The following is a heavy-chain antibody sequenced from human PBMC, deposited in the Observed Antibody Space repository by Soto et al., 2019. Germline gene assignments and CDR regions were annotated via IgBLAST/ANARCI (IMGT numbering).Heavy chain of an antibody. CDR2: INSDGSST. V-gene: IGHV3-74*01. D-gene: IGHD2-15*01. CDR3: AIVEYYCSGGSCYYYYGMDV. Sequence: EVPLVESGGGLVQPGGSLRLSSAASGFTFSSYWMHWVRQAPGKGLVWVSRINSDGSSTSYADSVKGRFTISRDNAKNTLYLQMNSLRAEDTAGYYCAIVEYYCSGGSCYYYYGMDVWGQGTTVTVSS. J-gene: IGHJ6*02. CDR1: GFTFSSYW.